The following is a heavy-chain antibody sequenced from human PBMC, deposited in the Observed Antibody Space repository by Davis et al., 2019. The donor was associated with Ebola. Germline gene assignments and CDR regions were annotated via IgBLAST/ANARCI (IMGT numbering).Heavy chain of an antibody. CDR1: GGSISSGGYY. J-gene: IGHJ5*02. CDR3: ARTNPIKNWFDP. D-gene: IGHD5-24*01. Sequence: PSETLSLTCTVSGGSISSGGYYWSWIRQHPGKGLEWIGYIYYSGSTNYNPSLKSRVTISVDTSKNQFSLKLSSVTAADTAVYYCARTNPIKNWFDPWGQGTLVTVSS. CDR2: IYYSGST. V-gene: IGHV4-61*08.